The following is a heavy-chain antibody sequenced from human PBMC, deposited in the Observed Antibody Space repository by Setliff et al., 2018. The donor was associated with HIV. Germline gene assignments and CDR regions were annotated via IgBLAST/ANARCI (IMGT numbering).Heavy chain of an antibody. Sequence: SETLSLTCGVSGYSMSSGYYWGWIRQTPGRGLEWIGSLYHSGTTYYNPSLRSRVTISVDTSKNQFSLKLSSVTAADTAVYYCARGDVYRANDAYYDTGMDVWGQGITVTVSS. CDR3: ARGDVYRANDAYYDTGMDV. CDR2: LYHSGTT. D-gene: IGHD5-12*01. V-gene: IGHV4-38-2*01. J-gene: IGHJ6*02. CDR1: GYSMSSGYY.